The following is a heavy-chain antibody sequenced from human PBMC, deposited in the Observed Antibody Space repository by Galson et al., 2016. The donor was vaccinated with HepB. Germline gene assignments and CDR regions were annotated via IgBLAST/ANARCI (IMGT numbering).Heavy chain of an antibody. D-gene: IGHD3-3*02. V-gene: IGHV1-46*01. CDR1: GYTFTSYY. CDR3: ASALYLARGITDAFDI. CDR2: INPNGGYT. Sequence: SVKVSCKASGYTFTSYYIHWVRQAPGQGPEWMGIINPNGGYTTYAQKFQGRVNMTRDTSTSTVYMELSSLRSEDTAVYYCASALYLARGITDAFDIWGQGTMVTVSS. J-gene: IGHJ3*02.